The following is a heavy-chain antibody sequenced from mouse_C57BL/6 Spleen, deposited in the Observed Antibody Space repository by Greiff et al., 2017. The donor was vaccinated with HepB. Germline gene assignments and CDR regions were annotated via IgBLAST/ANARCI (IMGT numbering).Heavy chain of an antibody. Sequence: QVQLQHSGPELVKPGASVKISCKASGYAFSSSWMNWVKQRPGKGLEWIGRIYPGDGDTNYNGKFKGKATLTADKSSSTAYMQLSSLTSEDSAVYFCARRTGGWGQGTTLTVSS. V-gene: IGHV1-82*01. CDR1: GYAFSSSW. CDR3: ARRTGG. CDR2: IYPGDGDT. J-gene: IGHJ2*01.